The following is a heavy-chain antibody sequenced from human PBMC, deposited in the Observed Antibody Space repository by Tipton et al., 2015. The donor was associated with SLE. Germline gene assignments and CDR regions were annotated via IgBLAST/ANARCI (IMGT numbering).Heavy chain of an antibody. CDR1: GGSFSGYY. CDR2: INHSGST. V-gene: IGHV4-34*01. CDR3: AREKDYSDAFDI. J-gene: IGHJ3*02. Sequence: TLSLTCAVYGGSFSGYYWSWIRQPPGKGLEWIGEINHSGSTNYNPSLKSRVTISVDTSKNQFSLKLSSVTAADTAVYYCAREKDYSDAFDIWAKGQWSPSLQ. D-gene: IGHD4-11*01.